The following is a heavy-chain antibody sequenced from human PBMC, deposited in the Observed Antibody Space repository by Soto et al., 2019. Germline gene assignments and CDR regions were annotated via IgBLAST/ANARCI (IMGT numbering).Heavy chain of an antibody. CDR3: AKAPREQLRGGDY. CDR1: GFTFSSYA. D-gene: IGHD6-6*01. CDR2: ISGSGGST. V-gene: IGHV3-23*01. J-gene: IGHJ4*02. Sequence: EVQLLESGGGLVQPGGSLRLSCAASGFTFSSYAMSWVRQAPGKGLEWVSAISGSGGSTYYADSVKGRFTISRDNSKNTRYLQMNSLRAEDTAVYYCAKAPREQLRGGDYWGQGTLVTVSS.